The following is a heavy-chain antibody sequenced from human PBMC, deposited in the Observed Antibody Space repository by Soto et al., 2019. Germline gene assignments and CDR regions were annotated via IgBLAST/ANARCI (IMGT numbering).Heavy chain of an antibody. D-gene: IGHD2-15*01. V-gene: IGHV1-2*04. Sequence: GASVKVSCKASGYTFTGYYMHWVRQAPGQGLEWMGWINPNSGGTNYAQKFQGWVTMTRDTSISTAYMELSRLRSDDTAVYHCARANGYCSGGSCYGRENWFDPWGQGTLVTVSS. CDR1: GYTFTGYY. CDR3: ARANGYCSGGSCYGRENWFDP. J-gene: IGHJ5*02. CDR2: INPNSGGT.